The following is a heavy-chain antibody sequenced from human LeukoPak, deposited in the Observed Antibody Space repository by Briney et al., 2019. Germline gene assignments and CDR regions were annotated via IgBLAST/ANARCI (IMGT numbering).Heavy chain of an antibody. J-gene: IGHJ4*02. V-gene: IGHV4-34*01. CDR1: GFTFSSHS. CDR3: ARGVTTVYYFDY. Sequence: GSLRLSCAASGFTFSSHSMNWVRQPPGKGLEWIGEINHSGSTNYNPSLKSRVTISVDTSKNQFSLKLSSVTAADTAVYYCARGVTTVYYFDYWGQGTLVTVSS. CDR2: INHSGST. D-gene: IGHD4-17*01.